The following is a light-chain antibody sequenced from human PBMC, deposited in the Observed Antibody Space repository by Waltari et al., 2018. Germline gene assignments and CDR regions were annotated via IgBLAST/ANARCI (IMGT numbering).Light chain of an antibody. Sequence: DIQMTQSPSSLAASVGDRVPITCRASQIISTYLNLYQQKPGKAPMLLIYGTSGLQSGVPSRFSGSGSGTDFTLAISSLQPEDFATYYCQQSYSSPYTFGQGTQLQIK. CDR2: GTS. CDR1: QIISTY. V-gene: IGKV1-39*01. J-gene: IGKJ2*01. CDR3: QQSYSSPYT.